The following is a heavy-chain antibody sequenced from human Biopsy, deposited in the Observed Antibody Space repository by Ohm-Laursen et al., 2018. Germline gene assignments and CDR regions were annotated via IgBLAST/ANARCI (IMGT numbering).Heavy chain of an antibody. CDR1: GFTFHTYA. CDR2: IDVSDYNT. Sequence: SLRLSRAASGFTFHTYAMNWVRQAPGKGLEWVAHIDVSDYNTYYADSVRGRFTISRGNSKQMVHLEINSLTADDTAVYYCVKQWGGYNFDSWGQGTLVTVSS. CDR3: VKQWGGYNFDS. V-gene: IGHV3-23*01. D-gene: IGHD1-14*01. J-gene: IGHJ5*01.